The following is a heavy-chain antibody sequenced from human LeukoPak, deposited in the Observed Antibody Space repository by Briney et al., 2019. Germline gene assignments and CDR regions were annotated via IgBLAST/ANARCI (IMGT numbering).Heavy chain of an antibody. CDR2: INTDGSST. D-gene: IGHD6-13*01. CDR1: GFTFSSYG. Sequence: GGSLRLSCAASGFTFSSYGMHWARQAPGKGLVWVSRINTDGSSTSYADSVKGRFTISRDNAKNTLYLQMNSLRAEDTAVYYCARESGIAAALDLWGQGTLVTVSS. V-gene: IGHV3-74*01. J-gene: IGHJ5*02. CDR3: ARESGIAAALDL.